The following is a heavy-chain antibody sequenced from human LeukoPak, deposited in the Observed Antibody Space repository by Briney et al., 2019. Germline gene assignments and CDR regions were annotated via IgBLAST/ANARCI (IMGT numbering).Heavy chain of an antibody. CDR3: ARDFLAGIGYGDY. CDR2: INTYNGNT. CDR1: GYSFTNYW. J-gene: IGHJ4*02. D-gene: IGHD6-19*01. Sequence: ASVKVSYKTSGYSFTNYWISWVRQAPGQGLEWMGWINTYNGNTDYIQKLQGRVTMTTDTSTSTAYMELRSLTSDDTAVYYCARDFLAGIGYGDYWGQGTLVAVSS. V-gene: IGHV1-18*01.